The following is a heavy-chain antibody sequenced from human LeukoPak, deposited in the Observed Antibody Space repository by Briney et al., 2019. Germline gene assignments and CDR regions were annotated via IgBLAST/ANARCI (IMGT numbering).Heavy chain of an antibody. Sequence: QTGGSLRLSCAASGFTFSSYAMSWVRQAPGKGLEWVSAISGSGGSTYYADSVKGRFTISRDNSKNTLYLQMNSLRAEDTAVYYCAKDLGDVAALLNWFDPWGQGTLVTVSS. D-gene: IGHD2-15*01. J-gene: IGHJ5*02. CDR3: AKDLGDVAALLNWFDP. CDR1: GFTFSSYA. V-gene: IGHV3-23*01. CDR2: ISGSGGST.